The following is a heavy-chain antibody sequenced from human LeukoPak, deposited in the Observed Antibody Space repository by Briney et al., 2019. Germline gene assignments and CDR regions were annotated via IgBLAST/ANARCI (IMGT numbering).Heavy chain of an antibody. V-gene: IGHV3-23*01. Sequence: GGSLRLSCAASEFTFSSYAMSWVRQAPGKGLEWVSSISDSGPGTYYAVSVRGRFTISRDNPKNTLYLQMDSMRAEDTAVYYCAKSDNGTGYYHYWGQGTLVTVSS. CDR2: ISDSGPGT. CDR1: EFTFSSYA. J-gene: IGHJ4*02. CDR3: AKSDNGTGYYHY. D-gene: IGHD3-22*01.